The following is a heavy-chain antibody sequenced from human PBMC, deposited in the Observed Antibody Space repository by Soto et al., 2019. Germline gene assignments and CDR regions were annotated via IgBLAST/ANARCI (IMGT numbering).Heavy chain of an antibody. Sequence: PGGSLRLSCAASGFTVSSNYMSWVRQAPGKGLGWVSVIYSGGSTYYADSVKGRFTISRDNSKNTLYLQMNSLRAEDTAVYYCVIRIMITFGGVRPYWGQGTLVTVSS. V-gene: IGHV3-66*04. D-gene: IGHD3-16*01. J-gene: IGHJ4*02. CDR1: GFTVSSNY. CDR2: IYSGGST. CDR3: VIRIMITFGGVRPY.